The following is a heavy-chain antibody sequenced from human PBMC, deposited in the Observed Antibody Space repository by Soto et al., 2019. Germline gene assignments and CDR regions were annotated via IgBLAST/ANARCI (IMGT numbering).Heavy chain of an antibody. V-gene: IGHV4-34*01. CDR1: GLSFSGYY. Sequence: PSETLSLTCAFYGLSFSGYYWIWIRQPPGKGLEWIGEVHHSGNTNYNPSLKSRVTISGDTSKKQFSLKLSSVTAADTAVYYCAGSPALYYYGSGSRGFDPWGQGTLVTVSS. CDR2: VHHSGNT. J-gene: IGHJ5*02. D-gene: IGHD3-10*01. CDR3: AGSPALYYYGSGSRGFDP.